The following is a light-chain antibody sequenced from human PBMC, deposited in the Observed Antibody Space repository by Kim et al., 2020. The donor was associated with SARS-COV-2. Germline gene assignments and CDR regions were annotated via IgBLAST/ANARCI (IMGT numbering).Light chain of an antibody. CDR3: QQYYSTPPS. CDR2: WAS. CDR1: QTVLYNSNNKNY. V-gene: IGKV4-1*01. J-gene: IGKJ2*03. Sequence: RATLNCEPSQTVLYNSNNKNYLAWYQQKPGQAPKLLIYWASIRESGVSDRFSGSGSETDFTLTISSLQAEDVAVYYCQQYYSTPPSFGQGTKLEI.